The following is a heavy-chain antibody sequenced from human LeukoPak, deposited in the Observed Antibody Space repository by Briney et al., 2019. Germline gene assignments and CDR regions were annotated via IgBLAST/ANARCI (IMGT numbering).Heavy chain of an antibody. D-gene: IGHD1-26*01. CDR1: GGSISSGDYY. CDR2: IYYSGST. Sequence: PSETLSLTCTVSGGSISSGDYYWSWIRQPSGKGLECIGYIYYSGSTYYNPSLKSRVTISIDTSKNQFSLNLNSVTAADTALYSCARHYLGGNYPDYFNHWGQGTLVTVSS. V-gene: IGHV4-30-4*01. CDR3: ARHYLGGNYPDYFNH. J-gene: IGHJ4*02.